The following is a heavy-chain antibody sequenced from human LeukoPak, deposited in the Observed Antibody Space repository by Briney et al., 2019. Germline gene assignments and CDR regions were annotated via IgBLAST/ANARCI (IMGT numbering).Heavy chain of an antibody. CDR1: GFTFSNAW. D-gene: IGHD2-2*01. CDR3: ARGSAPSRIYFDY. CDR2: IYSGGST. Sequence: GGSLRLSCAASGFTFSNAWMIWVRQAPGKGLECVSLIYSGGSTYYADSVKGRFTISRDNSKNTLYLQMNSLRADDTAVYYCARGSAPSRIYFDYWGQGTLVTVSS. V-gene: IGHV3-66*01. J-gene: IGHJ4*02.